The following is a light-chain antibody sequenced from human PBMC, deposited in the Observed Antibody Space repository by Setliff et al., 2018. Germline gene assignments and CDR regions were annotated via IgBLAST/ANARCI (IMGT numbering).Light chain of an antibody. CDR2: DVS. V-gene: IGLV2-14*03. CDR3: SSYPSSSALV. Sequence: QSALTQPASVSGSPGQSITISCTGTTSDVGGYNYVSWYQQHPGNAPKLLIYDVSNRPSGVSSRFSGSKSGNTASLTISGLQAEDEAHYCCSSYPSSSALVFGGGTKVTVL. CDR1: TSDVGGYNY. J-gene: IGLJ2*01.